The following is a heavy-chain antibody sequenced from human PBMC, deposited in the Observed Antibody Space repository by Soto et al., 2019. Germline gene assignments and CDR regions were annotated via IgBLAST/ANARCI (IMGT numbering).Heavy chain of an antibody. CDR1: GFTFSSYG. CDR3: AKDTYYYDSSIAFDI. Sequence: PGGSLRLSCAASGFTFSSYGMHWVRQAPGKGLEWVAVISYDGSNKYYADSVKGRFTISRDNSKNTLYLQMNSLRAEDTAVYYCAKDTYYYDSSIAFDIWGQGTMVTVSS. CDR2: ISYDGSNK. J-gene: IGHJ3*02. V-gene: IGHV3-30*18. D-gene: IGHD3-22*01.